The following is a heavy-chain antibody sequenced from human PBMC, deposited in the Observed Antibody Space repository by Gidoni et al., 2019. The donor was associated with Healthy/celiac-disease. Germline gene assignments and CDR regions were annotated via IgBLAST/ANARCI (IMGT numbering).Heavy chain of an antibody. Sequence: QVQLVASGGGVVQPGRSLRLSCAASGFTFSSYAMHWVRQAPGKGLEWVAVISYDGSNKYYADSVKGRFTISRDNSKNTLYLQMNSLRAEDTAVYYCASGSSLFDYWGQGTLVTVSS. D-gene: IGHD1-26*01. V-gene: IGHV3-30-3*01. CDR3: ASGSSLFDY. J-gene: IGHJ4*02. CDR1: GFTFSSYA. CDR2: ISYDGSNK.